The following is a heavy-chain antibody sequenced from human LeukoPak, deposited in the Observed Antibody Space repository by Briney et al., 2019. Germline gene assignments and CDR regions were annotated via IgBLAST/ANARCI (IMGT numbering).Heavy chain of an antibody. CDR1: GFTFSSYS. V-gene: IGHV3-21*01. Sequence: PGGSLRLSCAASGFTFSSYSMNWVRQAPGKGLEWVSSISSSSSYIYYADSVKGRFTISRDNAKNSLYLQMNSLRAEDTAVYCARDGSYVLRYFDYWGQGTLVTVSS. CDR3: ARDGSYVLRYFDY. D-gene: IGHD2-15*01. CDR2: ISSSSSYI. J-gene: IGHJ4*02.